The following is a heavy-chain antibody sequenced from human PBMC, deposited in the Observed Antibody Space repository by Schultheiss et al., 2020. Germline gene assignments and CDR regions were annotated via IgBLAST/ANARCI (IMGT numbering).Heavy chain of an antibody. D-gene: IGHD3-22*01. CDR1: GGSMSSYF. J-gene: IGHJ4*02. CDR3: ARDGSGYRYYFDY. CDR2: IYTTGST. V-gene: IGHV4-4*07. Sequence: SETLSLTCTVSGGSMSSYFWSWIRQPAGKGLEWIGRIYTTGSTNYNPSLKSRLTMSVDTSKNQFSLQLSSVTAADTAVYYCARDGSGYRYYFDYWGQGTLVTVSS.